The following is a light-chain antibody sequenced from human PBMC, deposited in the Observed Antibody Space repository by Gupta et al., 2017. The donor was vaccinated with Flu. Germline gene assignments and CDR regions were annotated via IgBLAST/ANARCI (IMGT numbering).Light chain of an antibody. CDR1: QSVSSSY. V-gene: IGKV3-20*01. CDR2: GAS. CDR3: QQYGSSPRT. Sequence: ESVLTQSPGTLSLSPGERATLACRVIQSVSSSYLAWYQQKPGQAPRLLIYGASSRATGILDRFSGSGSGTDFTLTISRLEPEDFAVYYCQQYGSSPRTFGQGTKVEIK. J-gene: IGKJ1*01.